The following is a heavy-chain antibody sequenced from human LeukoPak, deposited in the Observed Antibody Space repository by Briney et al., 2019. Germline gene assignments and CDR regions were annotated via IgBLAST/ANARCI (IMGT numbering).Heavy chain of an antibody. D-gene: IGHD3-3*01. V-gene: IGHV3-74*01. J-gene: IGHJ4*02. CDR3: ASNDDFWSGYPDY. CDR2: INTDGSST. Sequence: GGSLRLSCAASGFTFSSYWMHWVRQAPGKGLVWVSRINTDGSSTSYADSVKGRFTISRDNAKNTLYLQMNSLRPEDTAVYYCASNDDFWSGYPDYWGQGTLVTVSS. CDR1: GFTFSSYW.